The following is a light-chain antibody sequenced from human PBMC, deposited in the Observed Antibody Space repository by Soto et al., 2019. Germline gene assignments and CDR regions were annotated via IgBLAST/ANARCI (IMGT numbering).Light chain of an antibody. Sequence: EIVLTQSPATLSLSPGERATLSCRASQSVSSYLAWYQQKPGQAPRLLIYDASNRATGIPARFSGSGSGTDFTLTISSLEPEDIAVFYCQQYGNSPITFGQGTRLEIK. V-gene: IGKV3-11*01. J-gene: IGKJ5*01. CDR3: QQYGNSPIT. CDR2: DAS. CDR1: QSVSSY.